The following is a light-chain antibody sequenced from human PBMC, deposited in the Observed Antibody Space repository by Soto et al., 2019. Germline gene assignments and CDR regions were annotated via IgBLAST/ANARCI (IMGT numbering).Light chain of an antibody. Sequence: IQMTQYPSTLSASVGDRVTITCRASQGIITWLAWYQQKPGKAPKLLIYDASTLQSGAPSRFSGSGSGTDFTLTISSLQPEDFATYYCQQTNSFPRTFGQGTKVDI. J-gene: IGKJ1*01. CDR1: QGIITW. CDR2: DAS. V-gene: IGKV1-12*01. CDR3: QQTNSFPRT.